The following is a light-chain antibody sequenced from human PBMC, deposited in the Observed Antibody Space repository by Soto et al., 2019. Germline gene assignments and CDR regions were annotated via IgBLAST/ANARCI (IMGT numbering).Light chain of an antibody. Sequence: DIQMTQSPSTLPASVGDRVTITCRASQSIRRWLAWYQQKPGKAPKLLIFDASTLESGVPSRFSGRGSETEFTLTISSLQPDGFATYYCQQYNSYSPATFGQGTKVDIK. CDR3: QQYNSYSPAT. V-gene: IGKV1-5*01. CDR2: DAS. J-gene: IGKJ1*01. CDR1: QSIRRW.